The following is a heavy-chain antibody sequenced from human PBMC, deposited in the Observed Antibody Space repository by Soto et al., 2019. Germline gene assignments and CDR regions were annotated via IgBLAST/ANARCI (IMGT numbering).Heavy chain of an antibody. CDR1: GFTFSSYA. D-gene: IGHD2-21*01. V-gene: IGHV3-30-3*01. CDR2: ISYDGSNK. CDR3: AKRAYGLYFDY. Sequence: PGGSLRLSCAASGFTFSSYAMHWVRQAPGKGLEWVAVISYDGSNKYYADSVKGRFTISRDNSKNTLYLQMNSLRAEDTAVYYCAKRAYGLYFDYWGQGP. J-gene: IGHJ4*02.